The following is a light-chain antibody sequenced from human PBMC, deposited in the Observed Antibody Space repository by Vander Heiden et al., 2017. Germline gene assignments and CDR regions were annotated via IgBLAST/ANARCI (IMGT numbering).Light chain of an antibody. CDR2: KDS. CDR1: ALRRQY. CDR3: QSADSSGAGVV. J-gene: IGLJ2*01. V-gene: IGLV3-25*03. Sequence: SYELTQPPSVPLCPGQTTRITGSGAALRRQYAFWYQQKPGQAPVLVMYKDSERSSGIPDRFSGSSSGTTVTLTISGVQAEDEADYYCQSADSSGAGVVFGGGTKLTVL.